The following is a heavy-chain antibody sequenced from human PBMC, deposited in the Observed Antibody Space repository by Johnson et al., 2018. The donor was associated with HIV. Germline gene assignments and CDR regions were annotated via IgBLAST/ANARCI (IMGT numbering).Heavy chain of an antibody. D-gene: IGHD3/OR15-3a*01. CDR3: ARRGDRRGSFWAGGAFYI. Sequence: VQLVESGGGVVQPGRSLRLPCAASGFNFSNDAIHWVRQAPGKGLEWVSVIYSGGSTYYADSVKGRFTISRDNSKNTLYLQMNSLRAEDTAVYYCARRGDRRGSFWAGGAFYIWGQGTMGNVSS. CDR2: IYSGGST. CDR1: GFNFSNDA. V-gene: IGHV3-66*01. J-gene: IGHJ3*02.